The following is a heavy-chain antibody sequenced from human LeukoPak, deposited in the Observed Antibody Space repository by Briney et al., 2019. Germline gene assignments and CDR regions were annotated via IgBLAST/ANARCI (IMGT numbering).Heavy chain of an antibody. J-gene: IGHJ4*02. D-gene: IGHD6-6*01. CDR3: ARLTSSSSFDY. V-gene: IGHV5-51*01. CDR2: IYPGDSDT. Sequence: GASLQISCKGSGYSFTSYWIGWVRQLPGKGLEWMGIIYPGDSDTRYSPSFQGQVTISADKSISTAYLQWSSLKASDTAMYYCARLTSSSSFDYWGQGTLVTVSS. CDR1: GYSFTSYW.